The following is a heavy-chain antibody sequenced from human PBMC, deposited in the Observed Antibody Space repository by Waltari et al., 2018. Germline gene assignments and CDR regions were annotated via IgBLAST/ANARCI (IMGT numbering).Heavy chain of an antibody. V-gene: IGHV1-46*01. CDR3: ARSRILTGYFPNEEFDN. J-gene: IGHJ4*02. Sequence: QVQLVQSGAEVKKPGASVRLSCKASGYTFTSYYINWVRQAPGQGPEWMGVINPGGGSTHYAQKFQGRVTMSRDTSTSTVYMELSSLRSEDTAVYYCARSRILTGYFPNEEFDNWGQGTLVTVSS. CDR2: INPGGGST. D-gene: IGHD3-9*01. CDR1: GYTFTSYY.